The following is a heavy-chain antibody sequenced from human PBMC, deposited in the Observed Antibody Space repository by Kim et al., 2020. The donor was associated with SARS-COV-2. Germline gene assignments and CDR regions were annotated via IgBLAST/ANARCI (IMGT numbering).Heavy chain of an antibody. D-gene: IGHD2-21*02. V-gene: IGHV1-46*01. CDR2: INPSGGST. Sequence: ASVKVSCKASGYTFTSYYMHWVRQAPGQGLEWMGIINPSGGSTSYAQKFQGRVTMTRDTSTSTVYMELSSLRSEDTAVYYCARDSVPIVVVTVKWGDGMDVWGQGTTVTVSS. CDR3: ARDSVPIVVVTVKWGDGMDV. J-gene: IGHJ6*02. CDR1: GYTFTSYY.